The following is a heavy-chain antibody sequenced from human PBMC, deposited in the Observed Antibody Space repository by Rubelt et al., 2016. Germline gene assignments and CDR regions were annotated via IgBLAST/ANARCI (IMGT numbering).Heavy chain of an antibody. CDR1: GGSISSSSYY. V-gene: IGHV4-39*07. J-gene: IGHJ4*02. CDR2: IYYSGRT. CDR3: ARGKDY. Sequence: QLQLQESGPGLVKPSETLSLTCTVSGGSISSSSYYWGWIRQPPGKGLEWIGSIYYSGRTYYNPSLRSRVTLSVATARNQLALRLSSVTAADTAVYYCARGKDYWGQGTLVTVSS.